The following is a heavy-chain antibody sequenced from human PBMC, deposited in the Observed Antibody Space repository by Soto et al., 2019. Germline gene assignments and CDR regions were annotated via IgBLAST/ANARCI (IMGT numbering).Heavy chain of an antibody. CDR1: GGSISSYY. J-gene: IGHJ6*02. Sequence: QVQLQESGPGLVKPSETLSLICTVSGGSISSYYWSWIRQPPGKGLEWIGYIYYSGSPNYNPSLKSRVTISVDTSKNQFSLKLSSVTAADTAVYYCASSNIAAAGFYYYGMDVWGRGTTVTVSS. CDR3: ASSNIAAAGFYYYGMDV. CDR2: IYYSGSP. V-gene: IGHV4-59*01. D-gene: IGHD6-13*01.